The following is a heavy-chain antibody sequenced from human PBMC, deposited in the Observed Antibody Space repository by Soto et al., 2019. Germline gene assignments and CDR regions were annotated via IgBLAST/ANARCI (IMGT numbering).Heavy chain of an antibody. Sequence: SVKVSCKASGGTFSSYAISWVRQAPGQGLEWMGGIIPIFGTANYAQKFQGRVTITADESTSTAYMELSSLRSEDTAVYYCARGKGMEENYYYGLDIWGQGTTVTVSS. D-gene: IGHD1-1*01. J-gene: IGHJ6*02. V-gene: IGHV1-69*13. CDR3: ARGKGMEENYYYGLDI. CDR1: GGTFSSYA. CDR2: IIPIFGTA.